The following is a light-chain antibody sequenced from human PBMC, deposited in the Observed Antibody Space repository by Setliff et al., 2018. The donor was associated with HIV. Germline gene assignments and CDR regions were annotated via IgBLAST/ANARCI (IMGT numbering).Light chain of an antibody. J-gene: IGLJ1*01. CDR2: SND. Sequence: HSVLTQPPSASGTPGQRITISCSGSSSNIGINSVNWYQQVPGTAPKLLIYSNDQWPSGVPDRFSGSKSGTSASLAISGLQSEDGADYYCAAWDDSLNGYVFGSGTKGTVL. CDR1: SSNIGINS. CDR3: AAWDDSLNGYV. V-gene: IGLV1-44*01.